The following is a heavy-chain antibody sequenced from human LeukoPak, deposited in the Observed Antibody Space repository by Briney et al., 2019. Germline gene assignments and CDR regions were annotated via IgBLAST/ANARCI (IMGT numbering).Heavy chain of an antibody. D-gene: IGHD5-18*01. J-gene: IGHJ6*03. CDR2: INPNSGGT. V-gene: IGHV1-2*02. CDR3: ARDRGYSYGLNYYYYMDV. CDR1: GYTFTGYY. Sequence: GASVKVSCKASGYTFTGYYMHWVRQAPGQGLEWMGWINPNSGGTNYAQKFQGRVTMTRDTSISTAYMELSRLRSDDTAVYYCARDRGYSYGLNYYYYMDVWGKGTTVTVSS.